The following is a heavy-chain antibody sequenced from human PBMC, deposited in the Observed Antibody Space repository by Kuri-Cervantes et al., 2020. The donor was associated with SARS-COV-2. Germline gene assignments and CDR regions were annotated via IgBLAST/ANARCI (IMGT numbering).Heavy chain of an antibody. CDR3: AKEIRATTRFDAFDI. CDR1: GFVFSSHG. J-gene: IGHJ3*02. V-gene: IGHV3-48*03. Sequence: GESLKISCAASGFVFSSHGMNWVRQAPGKGLEWVSYISSSGSTIYYADSVKGRFTISRDNAKNSLYLQMNSLRAEDTAVYYCAKEIRATTRFDAFDIWGQGTMVTVSS. D-gene: IGHD1-26*01. CDR2: ISSSGSTI.